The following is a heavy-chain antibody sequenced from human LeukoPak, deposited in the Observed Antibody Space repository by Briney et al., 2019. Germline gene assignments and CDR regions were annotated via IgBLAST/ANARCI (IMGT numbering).Heavy chain of an antibody. CDR3: ASSSYYYDSSGYRFDI. D-gene: IGHD3-22*01. V-gene: IGHV1-18*01. CDR1: GYTFTSYG. Sequence: ASVKVSCKASGYTFTSYGISWVRQAPGQGLEWMGWISTYNGKTNYAQKFQGRVTITADKSTSTAYMELSSLRSEDTAVYYCASSSYYYDSSGYRFDIWGQGTMVTVSS. J-gene: IGHJ3*02. CDR2: ISTYNGKT.